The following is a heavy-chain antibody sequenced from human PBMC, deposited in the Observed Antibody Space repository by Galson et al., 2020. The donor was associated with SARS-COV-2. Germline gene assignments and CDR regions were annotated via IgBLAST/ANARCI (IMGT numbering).Heavy chain of an antibody. CDR1: GFTFSSYS. Sequence: GGSLRLSCAASGFTFSSYSMNWVRQAPGKRLEWVSSINSSSSYKYYADSVKGRFTISRDNAKNSLYLQMNCLRAEDTAVYYCARDRVINYGFWRGTLRHDWFGPWGQGNLVTVSS. V-gene: IGHV3-21*01. D-gene: IGHD3-3*01. J-gene: IGHJ5*02. CDR3: ARDRVINYGFWRGTLRHDWFGP. CDR2: INSSSSYK.